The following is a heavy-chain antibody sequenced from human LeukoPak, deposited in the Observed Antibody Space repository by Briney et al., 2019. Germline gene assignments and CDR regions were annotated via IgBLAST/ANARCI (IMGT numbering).Heavy chain of an antibody. D-gene: IGHD3-10*01. CDR1: GYTFSGYY. J-gene: IGHJ4*02. V-gene: IGHV1-2*02. Sequence: ASVKVSCKASGYTFSGYYMHWVRQAPGQGLEWMGWINPDSGGTNYAQKFQGRVTLTRDTSISTAYMDLSSLRSDDTAVYYCARDGDYGTGSYYRGCIDSWGQGTPVTVSP. CDR2: INPDSGGT. CDR3: ARDGDYGTGSYYRGCIDS.